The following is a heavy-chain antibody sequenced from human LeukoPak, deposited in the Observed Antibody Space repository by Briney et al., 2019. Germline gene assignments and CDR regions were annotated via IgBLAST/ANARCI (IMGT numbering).Heavy chain of an antibody. CDR3: ARGHWGLDV. CDR2: ISNSGGTM. CDR1: GFTFSENY. J-gene: IGHJ6*04. D-gene: IGHD3-16*01. Sequence: PGWSVRLSCPASGFTFSENYMSWIRQAPGKGLEWVSYISNSGGTMSYANSVKGRFTISRDNAKNSLYLQMNSLRAEDTAVFYCARGHWGLDVWGTGTTVTVSS. V-gene: IGHV3-11*04.